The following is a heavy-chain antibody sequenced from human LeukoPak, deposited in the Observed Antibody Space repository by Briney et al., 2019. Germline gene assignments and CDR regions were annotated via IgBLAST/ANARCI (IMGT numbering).Heavy chain of an antibody. CDR3: ARLPMVRGVIRASYFDY. CDR1: GYSFTSYW. Sequence: GESLKISCKGSGYSFTSYWIGWVRQMPGKGLEWMGIIYPGDSDTRYSPSFQGQVTISADKSISTAYLQWSSLKASDTAMYYCARLPMVRGVIRASYFDYWGQGTLVTVSS. D-gene: IGHD3-10*01. V-gene: IGHV5-51*01. CDR2: IYPGDSDT. J-gene: IGHJ4*02.